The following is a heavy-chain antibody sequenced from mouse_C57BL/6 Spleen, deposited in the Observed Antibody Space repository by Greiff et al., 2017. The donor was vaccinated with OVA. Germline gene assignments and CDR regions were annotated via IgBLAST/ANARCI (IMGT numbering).Heavy chain of an antibody. CDR1: GFTFSDYY. V-gene: IGHV5-16*01. CDR3: ARDHYYGSSWYFDV. J-gene: IGHJ1*03. D-gene: IGHD1-1*01. CDR2: INYDGSST. Sequence: EVKLVESEGGLVQPGSSMKLSCTASGFTFSDYYMAWVRQVPEKGLEWVANINYDGSSTYYLDSLKSRFIISRDNAKNILYLQMSSLKSEDTATYYCARDHYYGSSWYFDVWGTGTTVTVSS.